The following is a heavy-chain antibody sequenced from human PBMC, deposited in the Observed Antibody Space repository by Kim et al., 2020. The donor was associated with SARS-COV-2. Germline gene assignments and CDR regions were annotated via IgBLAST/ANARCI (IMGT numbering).Heavy chain of an antibody. CDR1: GFTFSSYA. J-gene: IGHJ3*02. V-gene: IGHV3-64D*06. CDR2: ISSNGGST. Sequence: GGSLRLSCSASGFTFSSYAMHWVRQAPGKGLEYVSAISSNGGSTYYADSVKGRFTISRDNSKNTLYLQMSSLRAEVTAVYYCVKERGIAAAGMAFDIWGQGTMVTVSS. CDR3: VKERGIAAAGMAFDI. D-gene: IGHD6-13*01.